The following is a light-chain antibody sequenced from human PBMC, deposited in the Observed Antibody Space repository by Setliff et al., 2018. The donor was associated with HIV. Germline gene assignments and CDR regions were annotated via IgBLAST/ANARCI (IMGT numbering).Light chain of an antibody. Sequence: QSALTQPASVSGSPGQSITISCTGTSSDVGLYNFVSWYQQHPGKVPKLIIYDVTNRPSGISHRFSGAKSGNTASLTISGLHADDEADYYCSSFRTSRKLVFGTGTKVTVL. CDR3: SSFRTSRKLV. J-gene: IGLJ1*01. CDR1: SSDVGLYNF. CDR2: DVT. V-gene: IGLV2-14*01.